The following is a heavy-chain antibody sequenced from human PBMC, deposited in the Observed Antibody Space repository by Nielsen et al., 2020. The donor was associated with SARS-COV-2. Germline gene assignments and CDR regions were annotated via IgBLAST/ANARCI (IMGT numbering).Heavy chain of an antibody. D-gene: IGHD5-12*01. CDR3: ARDSAPVRADIVALIVFDY. CDR2: INPSGGST. J-gene: IGHJ4*02. V-gene: IGHV1-46*01. CDR1: TLTHYY. Sequence: TLTHYYMHWVRQAPRQGLEWMGLINPSGGSTSYAQKFQGRVTMTMDTSTSTVYMELSCLRSEDTAVYYCARDSAPVRADIVALIVFDYWGQGTLVTVSS.